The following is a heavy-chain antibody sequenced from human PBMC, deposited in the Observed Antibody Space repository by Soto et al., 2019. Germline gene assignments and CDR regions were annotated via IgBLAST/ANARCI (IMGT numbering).Heavy chain of an antibody. V-gene: IGHV4-31*03. CDR3: ARDRMVRGVISHFDY. CDR2: IYYSGST. Sequence: QVQLQESGPGLVKPSQTLSLTCTVSGGSISSGGYYWSWIRQHPGKGLEWIGYIYYSGSTYYHPSLKSRVTISVDTSKKQFSLKLSSVTAADTAVYYCARDRMVRGVISHFDYWGQGTLVTVSS. CDR1: GGSISSGGYY. D-gene: IGHD3-10*01. J-gene: IGHJ4*02.